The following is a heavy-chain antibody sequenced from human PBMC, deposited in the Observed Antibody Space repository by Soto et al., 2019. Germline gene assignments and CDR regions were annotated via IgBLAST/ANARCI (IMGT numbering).Heavy chain of an antibody. D-gene: IGHD2-15*01. CDR1: GYTFTSYG. CDR3: ARGYDFAGSVDS. V-gene: IGHV1-18*01. J-gene: IGHJ4*02. CDR2: ISAYNGNT. Sequence: GASVKVSCKASGYTFTSYGISWVRQAPGQGLEWMGWISAYNGNTNYAQKLQGRVTMTTDTSTSTAYMEVSSLTSEDTAVYYCARGYDFAGSVDSWGQGTLVTVSS.